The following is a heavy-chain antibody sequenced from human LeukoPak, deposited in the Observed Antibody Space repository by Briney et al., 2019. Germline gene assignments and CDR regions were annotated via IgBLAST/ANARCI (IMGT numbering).Heavy chain of an antibody. CDR3: ARGPNWNSLSFDY. CDR1: GGSFSGYY. Sequence: SETLSLTCAVYGGSFSGYYWSWIRQPPGKGLVWIGEINHSGSTNYNPSLKSRVTISVDTSKNQFSLKLSSVTAADTAVYYCARGPNWNSLSFDYWGQGTLVTVSS. CDR2: INHSGST. J-gene: IGHJ4*02. V-gene: IGHV4-34*01. D-gene: IGHD1-7*01.